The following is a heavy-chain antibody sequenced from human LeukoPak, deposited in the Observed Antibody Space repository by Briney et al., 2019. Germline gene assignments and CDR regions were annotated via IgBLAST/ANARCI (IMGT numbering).Heavy chain of an antibody. J-gene: IGHJ5*02. CDR3: ARAPYDILTGYSLNWFDP. Sequence: ASVKVSCKASGYTFTTYAMHWVRQAPGQRLEWMGWINGDNGNTKYSQKFQGRVTITRHTSAYTGYMELRGLSSADTAVYFCARAPYDILTGYSLNWFDPWGQGTLVTVSS. CDR2: INGDNGNT. D-gene: IGHD3-9*01. CDR1: GYTFTTYA. V-gene: IGHV1-3*01.